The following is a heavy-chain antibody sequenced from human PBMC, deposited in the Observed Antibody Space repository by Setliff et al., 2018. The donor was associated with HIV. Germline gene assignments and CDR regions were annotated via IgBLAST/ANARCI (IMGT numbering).Heavy chain of an antibody. J-gene: IGHJ4*02. D-gene: IGHD2-8*01. V-gene: IGHV4-34*01. CDR3: ARDLMAPDRYFDY. CDR1: GGSLSGYY. Sequence: SETLSLTCAVYGGSLSGYYCSWIRQPPGGGLEWIGQINHRGSTIYNPSLKSRVTISVDTSKNQFSLKLSSVTAADTAVYYCARDLMAPDRYFDYWGQGTLVTVSS. CDR2: INHRGST.